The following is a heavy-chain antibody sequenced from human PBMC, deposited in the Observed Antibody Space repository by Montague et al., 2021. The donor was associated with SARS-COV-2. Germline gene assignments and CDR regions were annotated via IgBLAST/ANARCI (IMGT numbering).Heavy chain of an antibody. CDR1: GYDFSRFW. Sequence: QSGAEVKKPGESLTLSCQASGYDFSRFWIGWVRQMPGKGLEWMGVVYPGDSHTTYGPSFQGHISISVDKSVSTAYLQWSSLKASDTAIYYCARRTGLCLGDCWAFDYWGQGTPVTVSS. V-gene: IGHV5-51*01. D-gene: IGHD2-21*01. CDR3: ARRTGLCLGDCWAFDY. CDR2: VYPGDSHT. J-gene: IGHJ4*02.